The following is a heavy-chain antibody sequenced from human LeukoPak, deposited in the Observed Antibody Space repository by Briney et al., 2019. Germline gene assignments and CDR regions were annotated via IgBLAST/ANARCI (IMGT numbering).Heavy chain of an antibody. Sequence: ASVKVSCKASGYTFTGYYMHWVRQAPGQGLEWMGWINPNSGGTNYAQKFQGRVTMTRDTSISTAYMELSRLRSDDTAVYYCARDIDTYYDYVWGSYRSAAGYWGQGTLVTVSS. D-gene: IGHD3-16*02. CDR1: GYTFTGYY. CDR3: ARDIDTYYDYVWGSYRSAAGY. CDR2: INPNSGGT. V-gene: IGHV1-2*02. J-gene: IGHJ4*02.